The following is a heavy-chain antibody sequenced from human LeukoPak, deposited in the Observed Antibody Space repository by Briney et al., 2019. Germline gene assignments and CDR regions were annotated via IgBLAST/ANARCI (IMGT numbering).Heavy chain of an antibody. CDR2: ISSSGSTI. V-gene: IGHV3-11*01. CDR3: ARGFRGSGSYYRYYFDY. D-gene: IGHD3-10*01. CDR1: GFSFKLYY. J-gene: IGHJ4*02. Sequence: GGSLRLSCGVSGFSFKLYYMSWVRQAPGKGLEWVSYISSSGSTIYYADSVKGRFTISRDNAKNSLYLQMNSLRAEDTAVYYCARGFRGSGSYYRYYFDYWGQGTLVTVSS.